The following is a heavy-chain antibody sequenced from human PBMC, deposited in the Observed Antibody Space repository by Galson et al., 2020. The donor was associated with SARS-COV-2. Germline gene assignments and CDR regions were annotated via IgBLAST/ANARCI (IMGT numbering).Heavy chain of an antibody. CDR3: AREFPLTGGFDY. CDR2: IGPDGAFT. V-gene: IGHV1-46*01. D-gene: IGHD1-20*01. Sequence: GESLKISCQTSGYSLSTYYIHWVRQAPGQGLEWMGVIGPDGAFTNYAEKFQGRITVTRDTSTSTVYMELRSLVSEDTAVYYCAREFPLTGGFDYWGQGTLVTVSS. CDR1: GYSLSTYY. J-gene: IGHJ4*02.